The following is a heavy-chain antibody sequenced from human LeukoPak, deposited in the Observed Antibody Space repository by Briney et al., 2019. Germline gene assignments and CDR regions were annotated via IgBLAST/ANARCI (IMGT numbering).Heavy chain of an antibody. D-gene: IGHD2-21*01. CDR1: GFTFSDYY. Sequence: GGSLRLSCAASGFTFSDYYMSWIRQAPGKGLEWVSYISSSGSTIYHADSVRGRFTISRDNSKNTLYLQMNSLRAEDAAVYFCAKAPVTSCRGAYCYPFDSWGQGTLVTVSS. J-gene: IGHJ4*02. CDR3: AKAPVTSCRGAYCYPFDS. V-gene: IGHV3-11*01. CDR2: ISSSGSTI.